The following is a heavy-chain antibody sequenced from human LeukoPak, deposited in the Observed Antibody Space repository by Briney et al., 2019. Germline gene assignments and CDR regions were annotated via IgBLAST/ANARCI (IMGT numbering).Heavy chain of an antibody. J-gene: IGHJ4*02. CDR1: GFTFSSYS. D-gene: IGHD3-9*01. CDR3: ASMGYFDRSFDY. V-gene: IGHV3-23*01. CDR2: VTRDNNA. Sequence: PGGSLRLSCAASGFTFSSYSMNWVRQAPGRGLEWVSAVTRDNNAYYADSVKGRFTISRDNSKNTLYLQMNSLRAEDTAVYYCASMGYFDRSFDYWGQGTLVTVSS.